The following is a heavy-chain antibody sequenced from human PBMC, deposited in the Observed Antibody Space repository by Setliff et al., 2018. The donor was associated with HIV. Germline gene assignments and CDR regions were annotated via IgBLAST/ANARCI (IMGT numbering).Heavy chain of an antibody. V-gene: IGHV3-11*04. CDR3: ARETGSGSFYVY. D-gene: IGHD3-10*01. Sequence: RLSCAACGFTFSDYYMSWIRQAPGKGLEWISYISSSGHMVKYADSVEGRFTIPRDNAKNSLYLQINSLRAEDTAMYYCARETGSGSFYVYWGQGTQVTVSS. J-gene: IGHJ4*02. CDR1: GFTFSDYY. CDR2: ISSSGHMV.